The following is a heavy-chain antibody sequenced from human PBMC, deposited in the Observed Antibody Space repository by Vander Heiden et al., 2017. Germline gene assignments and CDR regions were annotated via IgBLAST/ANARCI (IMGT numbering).Heavy chain of an antibody. J-gene: IGHJ4*02. Sequence: EVQLVESGGGLVQPGRSLRLSCAASGFTFDDYAMHWVRQAPGKGLEWVSGISWNSGSIGYADSVKGRFTISRDNAKNSLYLQMNSLRAEDTAWYYCAKGDYGGIDYWGQGTLVTVAS. CDR2: ISWNSGSI. CDR1: GFTFDDYA. D-gene: IGHD4-17*01. V-gene: IGHV3-9*01. CDR3: AKGDYGGIDY.